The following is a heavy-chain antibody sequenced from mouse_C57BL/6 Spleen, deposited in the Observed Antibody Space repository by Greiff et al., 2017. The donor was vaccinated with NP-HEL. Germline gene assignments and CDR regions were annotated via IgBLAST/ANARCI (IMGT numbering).Heavy chain of an antibody. CDR3: ARTNDGFDY. D-gene: IGHD2-3*01. J-gene: IGHJ2*01. CDR1: GFNIKNTY. V-gene: IGHV14-3*01. Sequence: LVESVAELVRPGASVKLSCTASGFNIKNTYMNWVRQRPEQGLEWIGRIDPANGNTKYAPKFQGKGTITADTSSNTAYLQLSSLTSEDTAIYYYARTNDGFDYWGQGTTLTVSS. CDR2: IDPANGNT.